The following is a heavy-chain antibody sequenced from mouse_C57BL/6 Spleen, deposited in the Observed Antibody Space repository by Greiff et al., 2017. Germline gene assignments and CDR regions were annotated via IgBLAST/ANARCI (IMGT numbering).Heavy chain of an antibody. Sequence: VQLQQSGPGLVQPSQSLSITCTVSGFSLTSYGVHWVRQSPGKGLEWLGVIWSGGSTDYKAAFISRLSISKDNSKSKVFFKMNSLQADDTAIYYWARKRGYSDWYFDVWGTGTTVTVSS. CDR2: IWSGGST. CDR1: GFSLTSYG. V-gene: IGHV2-2*01. D-gene: IGHD2-14*01. CDR3: ARKRGYSDWYFDV. J-gene: IGHJ1*03.